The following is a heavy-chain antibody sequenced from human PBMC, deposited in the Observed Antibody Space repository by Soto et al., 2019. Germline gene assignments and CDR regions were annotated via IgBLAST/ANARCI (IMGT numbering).Heavy chain of an antibody. V-gene: IGHV2-5*01. Sequence: QIALQESGPTVVKPTQTLTLTCTFSGFSLTTTGVGVGWIRHAPGKALEGLAMVYWNDERGYGPSLKSRLTIAPDTSNNQVVLTMTYIDPVHTATYFCEHYDRSGYFSNFDSWGQGPLVTVSS. CDR3: EHYDRSGYFSNFDS. D-gene: IGHD3-22*01. J-gene: IGHJ4*02. CDR1: GFSLTTTGVG. CDR2: VYWNDER.